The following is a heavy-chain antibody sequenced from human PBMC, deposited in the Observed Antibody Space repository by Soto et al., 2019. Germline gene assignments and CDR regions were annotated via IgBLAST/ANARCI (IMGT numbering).Heavy chain of an antibody. Sequence: GESLKISCKGSGYSFTSYWIGWVRQMPGKGLEWMGIIYPGDSDTRYSPSFQGQVTISADKSISTAYLQWSSLKASDTAMYYCARHAYSSRWYFAGNWFDPWGQGTLVTVSS. D-gene: IGHD6-13*01. CDR3: ARHAYSSRWYFAGNWFDP. J-gene: IGHJ5*02. CDR1: GYSFTSYW. V-gene: IGHV5-51*01. CDR2: IYPGDSDT.